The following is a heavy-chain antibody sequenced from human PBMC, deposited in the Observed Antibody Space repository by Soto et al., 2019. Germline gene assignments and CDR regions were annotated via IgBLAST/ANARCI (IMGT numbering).Heavy chain of an antibody. CDR1: GFTFTDFY. Sequence: EVQLVQSGGGLVQPGGSLRLSCVASGFTFTDFYMNWVRQAPGKGLEWVANIRPDGSVTNYVESVKGRFTTSRDNAKNSLFLQMNSLRAGHTAVYYCAAWGGHDYNYWGQGILVTVSS. V-gene: IGHV3-7*03. CDR2: IRPDGSVT. J-gene: IGHJ4*02. D-gene: IGHD4-4*01. CDR3: AAWGGHDYNY.